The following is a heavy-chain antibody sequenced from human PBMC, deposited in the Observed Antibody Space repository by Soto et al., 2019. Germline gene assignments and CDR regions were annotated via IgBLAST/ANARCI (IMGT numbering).Heavy chain of an antibody. CDR2: ISSRSYTI. J-gene: IGHJ6*02. CDR1: GFTFSTYS. D-gene: IGHD6-6*01. Sequence: EVQLVESGGGLVQPGGSLRLSCAASGFTFSTYSMNWVRQAPGKGLEWVSYISSRSYTIYYVDSVKCRFTISRDNAKNSLYLQMNSLRDEDTAVYYCARGGSSSDNGMDVWGQGTTVTVSS. V-gene: IGHV3-48*02. CDR3: ARGGSSSDNGMDV.